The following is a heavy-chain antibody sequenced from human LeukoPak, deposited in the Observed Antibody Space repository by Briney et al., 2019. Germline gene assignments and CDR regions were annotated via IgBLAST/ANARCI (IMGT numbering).Heavy chain of an antibody. Sequence: ASVKVSCKASGYTFTSYDINWVRQATGQGLEWMGWMNPNSGNTGYAQKFQGRVTMTRNISISTAYMELSSLRSEDTAVYYCARVTHSNPWLLLPGDREDPSDYWGQGTLVTVSS. D-gene: IGHD3-22*01. J-gene: IGHJ4*02. CDR3: ARVTHSNPWLLLPGDREDPSDY. CDR1: GYTFTSYD. CDR2: MNPNSGNT. V-gene: IGHV1-8*01.